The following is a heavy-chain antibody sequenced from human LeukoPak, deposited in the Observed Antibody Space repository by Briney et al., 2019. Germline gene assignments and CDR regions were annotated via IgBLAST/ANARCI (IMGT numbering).Heavy chain of an antibody. Sequence: GSLRLSCXXXGFTFSSYAMSWVRQAPGKGLEWVSAISGSGGSTYYAVSVKRRFTISRDNSKNTLYLQMNSLRAEDTAVYYCAKDSVEMATTQGYWGQGTLVTVSS. CDR2: ISGSGGST. CDR3: AKDSVEMATTQGY. D-gene: IGHD5-24*01. J-gene: IGHJ4*02. CDR1: GFTFSSYA. V-gene: IGHV3-23*01.